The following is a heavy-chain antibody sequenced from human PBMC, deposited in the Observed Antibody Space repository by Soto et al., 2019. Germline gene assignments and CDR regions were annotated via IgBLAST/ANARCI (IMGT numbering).Heavy chain of an antibody. Sequence: ASVKVSCKTSGYTFNTYAITWVRQVPGQGLEWMGWISGYNGKTEYAQTHQGRVTVTTDTSTSTAFMELRSLRSDDTAVYYCARDFYSDGSGPSDYWGQGTPVTV. J-gene: IGHJ4*02. D-gene: IGHD6-19*01. CDR1: GYTFNTYA. V-gene: IGHV1-18*04. CDR3: ARDFYSDGSGPSDY. CDR2: ISGYNGKT.